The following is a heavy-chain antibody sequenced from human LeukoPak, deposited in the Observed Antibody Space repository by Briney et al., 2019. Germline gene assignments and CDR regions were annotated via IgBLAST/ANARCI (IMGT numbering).Heavy chain of an antibody. CDR1: GYKFRDYG. Sequence: ASVKVSCKASGYKFRDYGSSWVRQAPGQGLEWMGWISGYNGDTNYAQSFQGRVTMTSDTSTSVAYLDLRSLGSGDTAVYYCARGPDYGDADFWGQGTLVTVSS. CDR3: ARGPDYGDADF. D-gene: IGHD4-17*01. J-gene: IGHJ4*02. V-gene: IGHV1-18*01. CDR2: ISGYNGDT.